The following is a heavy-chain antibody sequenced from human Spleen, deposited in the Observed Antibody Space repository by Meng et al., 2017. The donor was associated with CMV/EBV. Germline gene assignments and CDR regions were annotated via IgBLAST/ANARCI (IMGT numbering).Heavy chain of an antibody. V-gene: IGHV1-69*05. J-gene: IGHJ6*02. CDR2: IIPIFGTA. CDR1: GYGFGGYD. Sequence: SVKVSCKASGYGFGGYDIHWVRLATGQGLEWMGGIIPIFGTANYAQKFQGRVTITTDESTSTAYMELSSLRSEDTAVYYCASSKQHSFLSSYGMDVWGQGTTVTVSS. CDR3: ASSKQHSFLSSYGMDV. D-gene: IGHD6-13*01.